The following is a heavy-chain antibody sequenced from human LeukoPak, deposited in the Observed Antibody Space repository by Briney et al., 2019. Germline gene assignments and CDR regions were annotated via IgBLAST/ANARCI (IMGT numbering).Heavy chain of an antibody. J-gene: IGHJ1*01. CDR1: GFTFSSYA. CDR3: AKDGYCSSTSCPFQH. Sequence: GGSLRLSCAASGFTFSSYAMSWVRQAPGKGLEWVSVISGSDDSTYYADSVKGRFTISRDNSKNTLYLQMNSLRAEDTAVYYCAKDGYCSSTSCPFQHWGQGTLVTISS. CDR2: ISGSDDST. D-gene: IGHD2-2*03. V-gene: IGHV3-23*01.